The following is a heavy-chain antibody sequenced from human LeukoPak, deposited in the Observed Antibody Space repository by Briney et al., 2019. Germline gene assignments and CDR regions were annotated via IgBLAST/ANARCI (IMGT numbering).Heavy chain of an antibody. J-gene: IGHJ4*02. CDR1: GFTFSSYW. Sequence: GGSLRLSCAASGFTFSSYWMSWVRQAPGKGPEWVANIKQDGGEKYYVDSVKGRFTISRDNAKNSLFLQMDSLRAEDTAMYYCARDKIEGATLFDYWGRGTLVTVSS. V-gene: IGHV3-7*01. CDR3: ARDKIEGATLFDY. D-gene: IGHD1-26*01. CDR2: IKQDGGEK.